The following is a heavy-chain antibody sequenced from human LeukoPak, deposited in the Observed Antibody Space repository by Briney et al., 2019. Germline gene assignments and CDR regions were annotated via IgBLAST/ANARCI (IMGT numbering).Heavy chain of an antibody. CDR2: INTNTGNP. CDR3: ARVEYSSGWYVVSYFDY. V-gene: IGHV7-4-1*02. D-gene: IGHD6-19*01. Sequence: GASVKVSCKASGYTFTSYAMNWVRQAPGQGLEWMGWINTNTGNPTYAQGFTGRFVFSLDTSVSTAYLQISSLKAEDTAVYYCARVEYSSGWYVVSYFDYWGQGTLVTVSS. CDR1: GYTFTSYA. J-gene: IGHJ4*02.